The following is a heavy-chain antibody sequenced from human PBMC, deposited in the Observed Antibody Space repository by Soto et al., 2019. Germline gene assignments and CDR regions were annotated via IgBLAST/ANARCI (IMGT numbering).Heavy chain of an antibody. V-gene: IGHV3-30*18. CDR2: ISYDGSNK. Sequence: GGSLRLSCAASGFTFSSYGMHWVRQAPGKGLEWVAVISYDGSNKYYADSVEGRFTISRDNSKNTLYLQMNSLRAEDTAVYYCAKESRYFDWLLDYWGQGTLVTVSS. CDR3: AKESRYFDWLLDY. CDR1: GFTFSSYG. D-gene: IGHD3-9*01. J-gene: IGHJ4*02.